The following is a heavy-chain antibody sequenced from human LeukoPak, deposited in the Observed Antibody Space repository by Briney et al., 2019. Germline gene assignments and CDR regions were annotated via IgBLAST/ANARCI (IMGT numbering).Heavy chain of an antibody. D-gene: IGHD2-21*02. V-gene: IGHV4-4*07. Sequence: SETLSLTCTVSGDSITTYYWNWLRQPAGKGREWIGRVFTSGRTNYNPSLKSRVPMSVDSSKKQFSLRLSSVTAADTAAYYCAAQECGSGDCYRPFDFWGQGTLVSVSS. CDR3: AAQECGSGDCYRPFDF. J-gene: IGHJ4*02. CDR2: VFTSGRT. CDR1: GDSITTYY.